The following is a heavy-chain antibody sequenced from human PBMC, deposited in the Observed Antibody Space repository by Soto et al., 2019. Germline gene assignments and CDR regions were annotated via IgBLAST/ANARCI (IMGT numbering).Heavy chain of an antibody. V-gene: IGHV3-53*01. J-gene: IGHJ6*02. CDR3: AREWRGYSGYDSRFMDV. CDR1: GFTVSSNY. Sequence: LRLSCAASGFTVSSNYMSWVRQAPGKGLEWVSVIYSGGSTYYADSVNGRFTISRDNSKNTLYLQMNSPRAEDTAVYYCAREWRGYSGYDSRFMDVWGQGTTVTVSS. CDR2: IYSGGST. D-gene: IGHD5-12*01.